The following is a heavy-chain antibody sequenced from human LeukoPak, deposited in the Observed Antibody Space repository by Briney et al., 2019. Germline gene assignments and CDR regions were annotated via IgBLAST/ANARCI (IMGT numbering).Heavy chain of an antibody. J-gene: IGHJ4*02. CDR1: GYTFISQG. V-gene: IGHV1-18*01. CDR2: ISDYNGNT. Sequence: ASVKVSCKAPGYTFISQGISWVRQAPGQGLEWMGWISDYNGNTNYAQKLQGRVTMTTDTSTSTAYMELRSLRSDDTAVYYCARDTLGRAAGPGRPSPKTLTTFDYWGQGTLVTVSS. CDR3: ARDTLGRAAGPGRPSPKTLTTFDY. D-gene: IGHD6-13*01.